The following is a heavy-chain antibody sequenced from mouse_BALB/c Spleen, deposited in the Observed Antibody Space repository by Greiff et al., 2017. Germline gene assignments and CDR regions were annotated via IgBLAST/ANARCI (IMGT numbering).Heavy chain of an antibody. CDR3: ARFRDYDYPFAY. Sequence: EVQVVESGPSLVKPSQTLSLTCSVTGDSITSGYWNWIRKFPGNKLEYMGYISYSGSTYYNPSLKSRISITRDTSKNQYYLQLNSVTTEDTATYYCARFRDYDYPFAYWGQGTLVTVSA. V-gene: IGHV3-8*02. J-gene: IGHJ3*01. D-gene: IGHD2-4*01. CDR2: ISYSGST. CDR1: GDSITSGY.